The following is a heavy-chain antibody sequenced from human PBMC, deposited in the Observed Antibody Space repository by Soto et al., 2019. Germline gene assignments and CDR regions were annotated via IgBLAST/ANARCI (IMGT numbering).Heavy chain of an antibody. J-gene: IGHJ4*02. V-gene: IGHV3-30*18. CDR1: GFTFSSYG. D-gene: IGHD6-13*01. Sequence: GGSLRLSCAASGFTFSSYGMHWVRQAPGKGLEWVAVLSYDGSNKYYADSLKGRFTISRDNSKNTLYLQMNSLRAEDTAVYYCAKDRGHWGQQLVMGPIDYWGQGTLVTVSS. CDR3: AKDRGHWGQQLVMGPIDY. CDR2: LSYDGSNK.